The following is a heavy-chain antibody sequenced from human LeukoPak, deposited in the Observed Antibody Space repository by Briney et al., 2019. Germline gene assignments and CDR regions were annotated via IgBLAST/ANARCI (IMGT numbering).Heavy chain of an antibody. Sequence: GRCMRLSCAASGFAFSSYAMHWVRQAQGKGLEWVAVISYDGSNKYYADSVKGRFTISRDNSKNTLYLQMNSLRAEDTAVYYCASRSGGNSGNCFDPWGQGTLVSVSS. D-gene: IGHD4-23*01. V-gene: IGHV3-30-3*01. CDR1: GFAFSSYA. CDR3: ASRSGGNSGNCFDP. J-gene: IGHJ5*02. CDR2: ISYDGSNK.